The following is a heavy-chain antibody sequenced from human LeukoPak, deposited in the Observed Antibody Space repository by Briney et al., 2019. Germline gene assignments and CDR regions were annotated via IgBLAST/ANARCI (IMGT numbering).Heavy chain of an antibody. V-gene: IGHV4-59*08. CDR2: IYYSGST. D-gene: IGHD3-10*01. CDR1: GGSISSYY. J-gene: IGHJ5*02. Sequence: SETLSLTCTVSGGSISSYYWSWIRQSPGKGLEWIGYIYYSGSTNYNPSLKSQVTISVDTSKNQFSLKLSSVTAADTAVYYCARHSLVRGVIRTNWFDPWGQGTLVTVSS. CDR3: ARHSLVRGVIRTNWFDP.